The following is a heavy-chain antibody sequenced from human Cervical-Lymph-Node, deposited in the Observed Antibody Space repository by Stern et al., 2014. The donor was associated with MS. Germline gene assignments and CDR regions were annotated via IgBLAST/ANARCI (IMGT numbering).Heavy chain of an antibody. D-gene: IGHD3-10*01. V-gene: IGHV4-59*12. CDR2: IFYSGNT. J-gene: IGHJ5*02. CDR1: GGSITGYF. Sequence: QVQLQESGPGLVKPSETLSLTCTVSGGSITGYFWSWIRQPPGKGLEWIGHIFYSGNTNYNPSLKSRVSMSLDTPNNQFSLKLNSVTAADTAVYYCARRDLIRGLISWGQGTLVTVSS. CDR3: ARRDLIRGLIS.